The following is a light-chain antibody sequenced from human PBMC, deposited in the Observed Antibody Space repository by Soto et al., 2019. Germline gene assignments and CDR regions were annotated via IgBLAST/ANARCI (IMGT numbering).Light chain of an antibody. Sequence: DIEMTQSPSSLSASVGDRVTITCRASQAIGNYLNWYQQKPGKAPNLLLYEASSLQSGVPSRFSGSGSGTDFTLTISSLQPEDFATYYCQQCYVVPLTFGGGTKVEIK. CDR1: QAIGNY. CDR2: EAS. CDR3: QQCYVVPLT. J-gene: IGKJ4*01. V-gene: IGKV1-39*01.